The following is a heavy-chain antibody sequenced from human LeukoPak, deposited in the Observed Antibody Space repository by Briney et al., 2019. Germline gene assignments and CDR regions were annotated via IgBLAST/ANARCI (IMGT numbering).Heavy chain of an antibody. CDR1: GFTFSSYW. Sequence: GGSLRLSCAASGFTFSSYWMHWVRQAPGKGLVWVSRINGDGSTATYADSVKGRFTISRDNAKNTLYLQMNSLRAEDTAVYYCARDPARGGPDYYYGMDVWGQGTTVTVSS. D-gene: IGHD3-10*01. CDR3: ARDPARGGPDYYYGMDV. J-gene: IGHJ6*02. CDR2: INGDGSTA. V-gene: IGHV3-74*01.